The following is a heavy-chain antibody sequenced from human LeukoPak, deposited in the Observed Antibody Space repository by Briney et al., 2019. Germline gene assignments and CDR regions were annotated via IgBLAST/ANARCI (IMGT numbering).Heavy chain of an antibody. CDR1: GFTFSSYS. Sequence: GGSLRLSCAASGFTFSSYSMNWVRQAPGKGLEWVSFISSRSSYIYHADSVKGRFTISRDNANNSLYLHMNSLRAEDTAVYYCASFRDYSNCNWGQGTLVTVSS. J-gene: IGHJ4*02. V-gene: IGHV3-21*01. CDR3: ASFRDYSNCN. D-gene: IGHD4-11*01. CDR2: ISSRSSYI.